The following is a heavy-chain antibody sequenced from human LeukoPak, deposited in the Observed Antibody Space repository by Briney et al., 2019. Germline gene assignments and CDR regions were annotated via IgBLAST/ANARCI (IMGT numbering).Heavy chain of an antibody. CDR1: GGSISSGDYY. CDR3: ARGTKIAAVN. CDR2: IYYSGST. J-gene: IGHJ4*02. V-gene: IGHV4-30-4*08. Sequence: SETLSLTCTVSGGSISSGDYYWSWIRQPPGKGLEWIGYIYYSGSTYYNPSLKSRVTISVDTSKNQFSPKLSSVTAAATAVYYYARGTKIAAVNWGQGTLVTVSS. D-gene: IGHD6-13*01.